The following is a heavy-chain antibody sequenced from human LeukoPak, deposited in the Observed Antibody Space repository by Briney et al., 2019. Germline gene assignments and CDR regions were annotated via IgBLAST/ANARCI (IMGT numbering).Heavy chain of an antibody. CDR1: GYTFTSYG. CDR3: ARDYYHKIHSVMATAPDY. Sequence: GASVKVSCKASGYTFTSYGISWVRQAPGQGLEWMGWISIYNGNTNYAQNIQGRVTLTTDTSTSTVYMELSSLRSEDTAVYYCARDYYHKIHSVMATAPDYWGQGTLVIVSS. V-gene: IGHV1-18*01. CDR2: ISIYNGNT. J-gene: IGHJ4*02. D-gene: IGHD2-21*02.